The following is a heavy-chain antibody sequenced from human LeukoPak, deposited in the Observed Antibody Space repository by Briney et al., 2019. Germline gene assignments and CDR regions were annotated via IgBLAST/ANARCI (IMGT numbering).Heavy chain of an antibody. CDR2: ISYDGSNK. Sequence: GGSLRLSCAASGFTFSSYAMHWVRQAPGKGLEWVAVISYDGSNKYYADSVKGRFTISRDNSKNTLYLQMNSLRAEDTAVYYCARDRYYDGSGYNSWFDPWGQGTLVTVSS. J-gene: IGHJ5*02. V-gene: IGHV3-30*04. D-gene: IGHD3-22*01. CDR1: GFTFSSYA. CDR3: ARDRYYDGSGYNSWFDP.